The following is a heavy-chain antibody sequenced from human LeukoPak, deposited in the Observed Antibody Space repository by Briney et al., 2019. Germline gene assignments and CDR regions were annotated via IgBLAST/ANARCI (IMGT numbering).Heavy chain of an antibody. D-gene: IGHD2-21*01. CDR1: GFTFSSYA. CDR3: ARESLAGGDYYYYGMDV. J-gene: IGHJ6*02. V-gene: IGHV3-23*01. Sequence: GGSLRLSCAASGFTFSSYAMSWVRQAPGKGLEWVSAISGSGGSTYYADSVKGRFTISRDNSKNTLYLQMNSLRAEDTAVYYCARESLAGGDYYYYGMDVWGQGTTVTVSS. CDR2: ISGSGGST.